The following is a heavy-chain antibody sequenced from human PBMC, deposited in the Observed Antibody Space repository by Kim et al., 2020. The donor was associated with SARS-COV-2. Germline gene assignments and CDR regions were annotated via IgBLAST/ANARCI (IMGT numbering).Heavy chain of an antibody. CDR3: AKDISFRYCSGGSCYFQH. Sequence: KGRLTLPRDNSKNSLYLQMNSLRTEDTALYYCAKDISFRYCSGGSCYFQHWGQGTLVTVSS. D-gene: IGHD2-15*01. J-gene: IGHJ1*01. V-gene: IGHV3-43*01.